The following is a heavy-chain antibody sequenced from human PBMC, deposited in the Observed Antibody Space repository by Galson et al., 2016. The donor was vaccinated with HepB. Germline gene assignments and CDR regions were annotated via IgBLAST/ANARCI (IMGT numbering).Heavy chain of an antibody. J-gene: IGHJ4*02. V-gene: IGHV1-24*01. CDR3: TIVNWNYADY. D-gene: IGHD1-1*01. Sequence: SVKVSCKVAGYSLTGFSMHWVRQAPGKGLEWMGGFDPELSATIYAQKFQGRVTMTEDTSTDTAYMGLSRLGSDDTAVYYCTIVNWNYADYWGQGTLVTVSS. CDR2: FDPELSAT. CDR1: GYSLTGFS.